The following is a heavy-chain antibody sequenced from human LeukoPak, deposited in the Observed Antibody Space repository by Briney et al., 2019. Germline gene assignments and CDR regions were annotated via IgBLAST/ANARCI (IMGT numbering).Heavy chain of an antibody. V-gene: IGHV4-34*01. CDR3: ARDTNVSPNIYSSSSGFDY. D-gene: IGHD6-6*01. CDR1: GGSFSGYY. CDR2: INHSGST. J-gene: IGHJ4*02. Sequence: SETLSLTCVVYGGSFSGYYWSWIRQPPGKGLEWIGEINHSGSTNYNPSLKSRVTISVDTSKNQFSLKLSSVTAADTAVYYCARDTNVSPNIYSSSSGFDYWGQGTLVTVSS.